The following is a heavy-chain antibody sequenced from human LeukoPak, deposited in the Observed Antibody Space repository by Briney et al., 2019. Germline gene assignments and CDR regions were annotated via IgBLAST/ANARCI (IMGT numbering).Heavy chain of an antibody. Sequence: SETLSLTCTVSGGSINSYYWSRMRQPPGKGLVWIGYIYNSGNTNYNPSLKSRVTISVDTSKNQFSLKVSSVTAADTAVYYCARYAYGSGSYYDYWGQGTLVTVSS. V-gene: IGHV4-59*08. CDR1: GGSINSYY. J-gene: IGHJ4*02. CDR2: IYNSGNT. D-gene: IGHD3-10*01. CDR3: ARYAYGSGSYYDY.